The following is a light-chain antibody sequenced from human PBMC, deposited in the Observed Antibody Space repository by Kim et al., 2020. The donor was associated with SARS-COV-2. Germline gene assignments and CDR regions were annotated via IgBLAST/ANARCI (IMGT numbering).Light chain of an antibody. CDR3: AAWDVSLNGVV. Sequence: GQRVTIFCSGSDSNVRENTVNWYQHLRGTAPQLLIYLNKQRPSGVPDRFSGSKSGTSASLAIGGLQSEDEADYYCAAWDVSLNGVVFGGGTKVTVL. CDR1: DSNVRENT. CDR2: LNK. J-gene: IGLJ2*01. V-gene: IGLV1-44*01.